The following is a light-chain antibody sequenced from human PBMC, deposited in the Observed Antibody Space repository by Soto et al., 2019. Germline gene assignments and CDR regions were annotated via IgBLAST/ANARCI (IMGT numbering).Light chain of an antibody. CDR1: NIGSKS. CDR2: YDS. CDR3: QVWDSSSDVV. V-gene: IGLV3-21*04. J-gene: IGLJ2*01. Sequence: SYELTQPPSVSVAPGKTARITCGGNNIGSKSVHWYQQKPGQAPVLVIYYDSDRSSGIPERFSGSNSGNTATLTISRVEDGDEADYYCQVWDSSSDVVFGGGTKLTVL.